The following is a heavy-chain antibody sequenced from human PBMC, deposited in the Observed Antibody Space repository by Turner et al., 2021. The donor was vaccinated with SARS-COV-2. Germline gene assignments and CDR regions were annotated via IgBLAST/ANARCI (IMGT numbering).Heavy chain of an antibody. CDR1: GFIFSSYS. CDR3: ARWTSYYYDNSGYYPAQFDY. CDR2: ISSIISYI. D-gene: IGHD3-22*01. Sequence: EVQLVESGGGLVKPGGSLRLSCAASGFIFSSYSMNWVRQAPGKGLEEVSSISSIISYIYYADSLKGRFTISRDNAKNSLYLQMNRLRAEDTAVYYCARWTSYYYDNSGYYPAQFDYWGQGTLVTVSS. V-gene: IGHV3-21*03. J-gene: IGHJ4*02.